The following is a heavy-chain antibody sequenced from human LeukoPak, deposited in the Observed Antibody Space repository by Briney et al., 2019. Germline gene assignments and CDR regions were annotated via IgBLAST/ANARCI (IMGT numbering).Heavy chain of an antibody. CDR2: INSGGSST. V-gene: IGHV3-74*01. Sequence: GGSLRLSCAASGFTFSPYWMHWVRQAPGRGLVWVSHINSGGSSTSYADSVKGRFTISRDNAKNTLFLQMHSLRADDTAVYYCARSFGGTYYFDYWGQGTLVTVSS. CDR1: GFTFSPYW. CDR3: ARSFGGTYYFDY. D-gene: IGHD1-26*01. J-gene: IGHJ4*02.